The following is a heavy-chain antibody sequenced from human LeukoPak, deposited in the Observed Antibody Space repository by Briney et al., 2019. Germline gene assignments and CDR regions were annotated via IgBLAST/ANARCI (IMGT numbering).Heavy chain of an antibody. D-gene: IGHD5-12*01. Sequence: VGCLRLSCAASGFTFSSYSMNWVRQAPGKGLEWVSYIFSSSSTIYYADSVKGRFTISRDNAKNSLYLQMNSLRDEDTAVYYCARDATISTWLRYYFDYWGQGTLVTVS. V-gene: IGHV3-48*02. J-gene: IGHJ4*02. CDR3: ARDATISTWLRYYFDY. CDR1: GFTFSSYS. CDR2: IFSSSSTI.